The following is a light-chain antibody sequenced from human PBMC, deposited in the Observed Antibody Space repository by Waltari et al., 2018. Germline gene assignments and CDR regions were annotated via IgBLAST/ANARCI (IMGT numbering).Light chain of an antibody. V-gene: IGLV3-10*01. Sequence: SYELTQPPSVSVSPGQAARITCPGDALPKKYANWYQQKSGQAPVLVIYEDSKRPSGIPERFSGSSSGTTATLTLSGAQVEDEGDYYCYSTDSSDTHRVFGGGTKLTVL. CDR3: YSTDSSDTHRV. CDR1: ALPKKY. J-gene: IGLJ3*02. CDR2: EDS.